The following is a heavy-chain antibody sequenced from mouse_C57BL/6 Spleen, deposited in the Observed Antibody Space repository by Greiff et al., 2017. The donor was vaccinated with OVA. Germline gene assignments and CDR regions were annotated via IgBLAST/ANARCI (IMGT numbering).Heavy chain of an antibody. J-gene: IGHJ1*03. CDR2: ISDGGSYT. CDR3: ARGGTTVVAYFDV. CDR1: GFTFSSYA. D-gene: IGHD1-1*01. V-gene: IGHV5-4*03. Sequence: DVMLVESGGGLVKPGGSLKLSCAASGFTFSSYAMSWVRQTPEKRLEWVATISDGGSYTYYPDNVKGRFTISRDNAKNNLYLQMSHLKSEDTAMYYCARGGTTVVAYFDVWGTGTTVTVSS.